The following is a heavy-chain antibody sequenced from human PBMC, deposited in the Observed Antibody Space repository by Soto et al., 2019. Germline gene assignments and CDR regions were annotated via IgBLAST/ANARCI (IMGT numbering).Heavy chain of an antibody. V-gene: IGHV3-21*01. Sequence: EVQLVESGGGLVKPGGSLRLSCAASGFTFSSYSRNWVRQAPGKGLEWVSSISSSSSYIYYADSVKGRFTISRDNAKYSLCLQMNSLRAAETAVYYCAFLQYYDILNGYDTHLTDYGMDVWGQGTTVTVSS. CDR3: AFLQYYDILNGYDTHLTDYGMDV. CDR2: ISSSSSYI. J-gene: IGHJ6*01. D-gene: IGHD3-9*01. CDR1: GFTFSSYS.